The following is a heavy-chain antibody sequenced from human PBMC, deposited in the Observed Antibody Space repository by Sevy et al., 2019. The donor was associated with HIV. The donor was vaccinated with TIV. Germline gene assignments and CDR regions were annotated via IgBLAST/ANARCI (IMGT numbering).Heavy chain of an antibody. J-gene: IGHJ3*02. V-gene: IGHV3-48*01. D-gene: IGHD3-22*01. CDR1: GFTFSSYS. CDR3: ATRHYYYDSSGYYSADAFDI. CDR2: ISSSSSII. Sequence: GGSLRLSCAASGFTFSSYSMNWVRQAPGKGLEWVSYISSSSSIIYYADSVKGRFTISRDNAKNSLYLQMNSLRAEDTAVYYCATRHYYYDSSGYYSADAFDIWGQGTMVTVSS.